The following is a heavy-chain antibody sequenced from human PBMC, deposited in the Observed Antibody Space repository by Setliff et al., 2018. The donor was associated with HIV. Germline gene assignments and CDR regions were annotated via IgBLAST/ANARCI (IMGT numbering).Heavy chain of an antibody. CDR3: ARVETTVTSRLDY. Sequence: SETLSLTCTVSGGSISNSRYYWSWIRQPPGKGLEWIGNIYHSGSTYYNPARKSRVTISVDTSKNQFSLRLTSVTAAATAVYFCARVETTVTSRLDYWGQGTLVTVSS. CDR2: IYHSGST. V-gene: IGHV4-39*07. CDR1: GGSISNSRYY. D-gene: IGHD4-17*01. J-gene: IGHJ4*02.